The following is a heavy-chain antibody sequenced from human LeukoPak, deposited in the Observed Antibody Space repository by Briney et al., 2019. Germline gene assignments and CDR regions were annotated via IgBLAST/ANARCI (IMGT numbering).Heavy chain of an antibody. Sequence: GGSLRLSCAASGFTSSSYWMSWVRQAPGKGLEWVSSISGTGSSTYYTDSVKGRFTISRDNAKNSLYLQMNSLRAEDTAVYYCAKDPQKWESYFDYWGQGTLVTVSS. CDR3: AKDPQKWESYFDY. D-gene: IGHD1-26*01. CDR1: GFTSSSYW. CDR2: ISGTGSST. V-gene: IGHV3-48*01. J-gene: IGHJ4*02.